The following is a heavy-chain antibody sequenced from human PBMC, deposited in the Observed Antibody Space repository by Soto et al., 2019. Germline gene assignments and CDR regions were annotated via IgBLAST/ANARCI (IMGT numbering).Heavy chain of an antibody. D-gene: IGHD4-17*01. CDR3: ARAIPLTTVTTFDY. CDR2: IYYSGSS. J-gene: IGHJ4*02. CDR1: GGSISSSSFY. Sequence: PSETLSLTCTVPGGSISSSSFYWGGIPQPPGKGLEGIGSIYYSGSSYYNPSLKSRVTISVDSSKNQFSLKLSSVTAADTSVYYCARAIPLTTVTTFDYWGQGTLVTVAS. V-gene: IGHV4-39*01.